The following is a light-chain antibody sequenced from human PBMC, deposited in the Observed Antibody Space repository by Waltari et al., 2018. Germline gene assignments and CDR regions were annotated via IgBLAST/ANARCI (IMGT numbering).Light chain of an antibody. V-gene: IGKV3-20*01. CDR1: QSVRSNY. Sequence: EVVLTQSPGTLSLSPGERATLSCRASQSVRSNYFAWYQQKPGQAPRLLIYATYRRAAGIPDRFSGSGSGTDFTLTISSLEPEDFAVYYCQQYGSSRFTFGPGTKVDIK. J-gene: IGKJ3*01. CDR2: ATY. CDR3: QQYGSSRFT.